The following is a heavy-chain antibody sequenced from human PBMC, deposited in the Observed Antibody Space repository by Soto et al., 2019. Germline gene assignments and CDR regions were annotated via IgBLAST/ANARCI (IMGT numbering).Heavy chain of an antibody. CDR3: AKESRSSAVTATRVYGMDV. J-gene: IGHJ6*02. CDR1: GFTFSAYG. CDR2: ISHDGTNK. V-gene: IGHV3-30*18. D-gene: IGHD2-21*02. Sequence: GGSLRLSCTPSGFTFSAYGMHWVRQAPGEGLEWVAAISHDGTNKYYGDSVRGRFTISRDNSKNTLYLQMNTLRNEDTAVYYCAKESRSSAVTATRVYGMDVWGQGTTVTVSS.